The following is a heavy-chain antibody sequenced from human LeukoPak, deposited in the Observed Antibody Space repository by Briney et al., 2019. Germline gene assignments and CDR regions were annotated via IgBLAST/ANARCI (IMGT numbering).Heavy chain of an antibody. Sequence: GSLRLSCAASGFTFSSYSMNWVRQAPGKGLEWIGEIYHSGSTNYNPSLKSRVTISVDKSKNQFSLKLSSVTAADTAVYYCARVDFSVAGYYYYYMDVWGKGTTVTVSS. CDR3: ARVDFSVAGYYYYYMDV. J-gene: IGHJ6*03. CDR2: IYHSGST. CDR1: GFTFSSYSM. V-gene: IGHV4-4*02. D-gene: IGHD6-19*01.